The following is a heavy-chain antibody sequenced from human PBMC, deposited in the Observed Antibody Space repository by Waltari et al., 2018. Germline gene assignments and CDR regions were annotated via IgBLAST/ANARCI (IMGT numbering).Heavy chain of an antibody. CDR1: GFTFESHA. J-gene: IGHJ4*02. Sequence: QVQLVESGGGVVQPGRSLRLSCEASGFTFESHALHWVRQAPGTGLELLVFMSFDGSYTFYADAVKCRFTVSRENSKNTLYLQMNSLRRDDTGIYYCARSTSQTGLSASAMDSWGQGTLVTVSS. V-gene: IGHV3-30-3*01. CDR2: MSFDGSYT. CDR3: ARSTSQTGLSASAMDS. D-gene: IGHD2-2*01.